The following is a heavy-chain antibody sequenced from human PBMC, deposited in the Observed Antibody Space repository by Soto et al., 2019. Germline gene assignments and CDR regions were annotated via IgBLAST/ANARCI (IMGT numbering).Heavy chain of an antibody. J-gene: IGHJ6*02. CDR2: ISSSSSTI. CDR3: ARTREYYYDSSGYYYYYYGMDV. V-gene: IGHV3-48*02. Sequence: PGGSLRLSCAASGFTFSGYSMNWVRQAPGKGLEWVSYISSSSSTIYYADSVKGRFTISRDNAKNSLYLQMNSLRDEDTAVYYCARTREYYYDSSGYYYYYYGMDVWGQGTTVTVS. D-gene: IGHD3-22*01. CDR1: GFTFSGYS.